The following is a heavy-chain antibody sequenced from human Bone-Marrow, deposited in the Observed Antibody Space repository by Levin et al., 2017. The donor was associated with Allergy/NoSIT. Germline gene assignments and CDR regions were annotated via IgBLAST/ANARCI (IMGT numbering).Heavy chain of an antibody. CDR1: GFIISNNY. CDR2: ISDTGENT. Sequence: GGSLRLSCAASGFIISNNYMSWIRQAPGKGLQCVSFISDTGENTFYSDSVKGRFTVSRDNSNNTLYLQMNSLRADDTAIYYCAKDVSVPWGSGTYYNPIDSWGQGTLVTVSS. D-gene: IGHD3-10*01. V-gene: IGHV3-23*01. CDR3: AKDVSVPWGSGTYYNPIDS. J-gene: IGHJ4*02.